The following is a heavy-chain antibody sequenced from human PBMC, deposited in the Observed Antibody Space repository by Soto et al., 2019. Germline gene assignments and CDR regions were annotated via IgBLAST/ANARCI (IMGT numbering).Heavy chain of an antibody. CDR3: AKGRPITMIVVVISYYFDY. CDR2: ISGSGGST. J-gene: IGHJ4*02. D-gene: IGHD3-22*01. Sequence: EVQLLESGGGLVQPGGSLRLSCAASGFTFSSYAMSWVRQAPGKGLEWVSAISGSGGSTYYADSVKGRFTISRDNSKNTVYLQMNSLRAEDTAVYYCAKGRPITMIVVVISYYFDYWGQGTLVTVSS. CDR1: GFTFSSYA. V-gene: IGHV3-23*01.